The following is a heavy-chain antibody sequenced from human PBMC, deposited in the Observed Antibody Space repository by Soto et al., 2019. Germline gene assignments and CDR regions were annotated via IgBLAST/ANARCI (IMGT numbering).Heavy chain of an antibody. CDR3: ARDRHDYGGTFDY. D-gene: IGHD4-17*01. V-gene: IGHV4-30-4*01. CDR1: GGPISSGDYY. J-gene: IGHJ4*02. CDR2: IYYSGST. Sequence: QLQLQESGQGLVKPSQTLSLTCTVSGGPISSGDYYWSWIRQPPGKGLEWIGYIYYSGSTYYNPSLKSRVTISVDTSKNQFSLKLSSVTAADTAVYYCARDRHDYGGTFDYWGQGTLVTVSS.